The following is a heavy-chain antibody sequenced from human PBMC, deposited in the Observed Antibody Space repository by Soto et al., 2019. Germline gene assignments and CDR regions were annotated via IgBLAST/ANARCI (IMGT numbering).Heavy chain of an antibody. CDR2: ISYDGSNK. V-gene: IGHV3-30-3*01. Sequence: QVPLVESGGGVVQPGRSLRLSCAASGFTFSSYAMHWVRQAPGKGLEWVAVISYDGSNKYYADSVKGRFTISRDNSKNTLYLQMNSLRAEDTAVYYCAGYCTNGVCFRLMDYWGQGTLVTVSS. CDR3: AGYCTNGVCFRLMDY. J-gene: IGHJ4*02. D-gene: IGHD2-8*01. CDR1: GFTFSSYA.